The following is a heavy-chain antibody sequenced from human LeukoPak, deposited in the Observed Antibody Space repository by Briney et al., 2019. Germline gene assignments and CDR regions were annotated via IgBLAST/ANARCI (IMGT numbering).Heavy chain of an antibody. Sequence: SETLSLTCTVSGGSISSYYWSWIRQPPGKGLEWIGYIYYSGSTNYIPSLKSRVTISVDTSKNQFSLKLSSVTAADTAVYYCARHLTLNTQMAAPDAFDVWGQGTMVTVSS. J-gene: IGHJ3*01. CDR1: GGSISSYY. CDR3: ARHLTLNTQMAAPDAFDV. D-gene: IGHD2-8*01. CDR2: IYYSGST. V-gene: IGHV4-59*01.